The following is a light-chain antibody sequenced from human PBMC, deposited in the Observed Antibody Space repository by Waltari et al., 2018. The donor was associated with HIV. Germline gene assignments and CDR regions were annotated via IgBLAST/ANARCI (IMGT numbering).Light chain of an antibody. J-gene: IGLJ1*01. CDR3: SSYTRSSTHYV. Sequence: QSALTQTASVSGSPGQSITISCTGTNSDVGGYNFVSWYQHHPGRAPKLIIYDVTNRPSGVSIRVSGSKSGNTASLTISGLQAEDEADYFCSSYTRSSTHYVFGTGTKVTVL. CDR1: NSDVGGYNF. V-gene: IGLV2-14*03. CDR2: DVT.